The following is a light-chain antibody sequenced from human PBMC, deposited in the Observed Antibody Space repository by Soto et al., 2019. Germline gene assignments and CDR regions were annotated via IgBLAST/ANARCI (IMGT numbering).Light chain of an antibody. J-gene: IGKJ1*01. Sequence: AIRMTQSPSSFSASTGDRFTVTFLASQGISNYLTWYQQKPGKAPKLLIFAASTLQSGVPSRFSGSGSGTEFTLTISSLQPEDFATYYCQQLNSYLWTFGQGTKVDIK. V-gene: IGKV1-8*01. CDR2: AAS. CDR1: QGISNY. CDR3: QQLNSYLWT.